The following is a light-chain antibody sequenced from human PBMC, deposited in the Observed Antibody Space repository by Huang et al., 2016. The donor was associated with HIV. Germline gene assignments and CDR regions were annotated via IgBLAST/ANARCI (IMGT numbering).Light chain of an antibody. V-gene: IGKV3-15*01. CDR1: HSVGSN. CDR3: QQYDNWPLT. Sequence: DRVMTPSPATLSVAPGERVTLSCRASHSVGSNLAWYQQKPGQAPRLLIHGASTRATGIPARVSGSGSGTEFTVAISSLQSEDSGVYFCQQYDNWPLTFGQGTRLEIK. J-gene: IGKJ5*01. CDR2: GAS.